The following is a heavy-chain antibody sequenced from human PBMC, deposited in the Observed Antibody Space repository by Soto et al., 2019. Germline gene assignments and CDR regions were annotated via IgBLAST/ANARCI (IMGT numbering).Heavy chain of an antibody. CDR2: ISAYNGNT. CDR1: GYTFTSYG. J-gene: IGHJ5*02. CDR3: ARDTASYGDYVSWFDP. V-gene: IGHV1-18*01. Sequence: ASVKVSCKASGYTFTSYGISWVRQAPGQGLEWMGWISAYNGNTNYAQKLQGRVTMTTDTSTSTAYMELRSLRADDTAVYYCARDTASYGDYVSWFDPWGQGTLVTVSS. D-gene: IGHD4-17*01.